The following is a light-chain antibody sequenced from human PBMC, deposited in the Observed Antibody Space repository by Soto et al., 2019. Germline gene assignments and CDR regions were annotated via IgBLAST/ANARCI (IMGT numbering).Light chain of an antibody. CDR2: GAS. Sequence: EIVLTQSPGTLSLSPGERATLSCRASQSVSSSYLAWYQQKPGQAPRLLIYGASSRATGIPDRFSGSGSGTDFTLTISRLEPEDFAVYYCQQYGSPITLGQGTRLAIK. CDR3: QQYGSPIT. J-gene: IGKJ5*01. CDR1: QSVSSSY. V-gene: IGKV3-20*01.